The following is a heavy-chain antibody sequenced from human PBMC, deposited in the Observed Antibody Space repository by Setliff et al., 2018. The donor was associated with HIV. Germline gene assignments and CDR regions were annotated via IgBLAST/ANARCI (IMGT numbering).Heavy chain of an antibody. CDR3: ARWVPYWSTTSRYHWLFHYMDV. CDR2: MNPNSGDT. CDR1: GYTFTSCD. Sequence: DSVKVSCKASGYTFTSCDIHWVRQATGQGLEWMGWMNPNSGDTGYAQKFQGRVSMTRNTSTGTAYMELSSLRSEDTAVYYCARWVPYWSTTSRYHWLFHYMDVWGKGTTVTVSS. J-gene: IGHJ6*03. D-gene: IGHD2-2*01. V-gene: IGHV1-8*02.